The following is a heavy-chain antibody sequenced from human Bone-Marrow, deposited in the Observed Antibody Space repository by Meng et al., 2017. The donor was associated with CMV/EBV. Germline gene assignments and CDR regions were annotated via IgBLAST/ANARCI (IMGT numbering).Heavy chain of an antibody. CDR1: GYNFMNFG. D-gene: IGHD3-10*01. CDR2: IIPILGIA. Sequence: SVKVSCKASGYNFMNFGINWVRKAPGQGLEWMGRIIPILGIANYAQKFQGRVTITADKSTSTAYMELSSLRSEDTAVYYCARGPLWFGEFFSWFDPWGQGTLVPVSS. CDR3: ARGPLWFGEFFSWFDP. J-gene: IGHJ5*02. V-gene: IGHV1-69*04.